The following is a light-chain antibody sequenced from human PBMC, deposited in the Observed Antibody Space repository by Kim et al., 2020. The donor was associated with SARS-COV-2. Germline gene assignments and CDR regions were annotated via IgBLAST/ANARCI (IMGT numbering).Light chain of an antibody. Sequence: SGSPGQKARITCSGDKLGDKYACWYQQKPGQSPVLVIYQDSKRPSGIPERFSGSNSGNTATLTISGTQAMDEADYYCQAWDSSTVVFGGGTQLTVL. V-gene: IGLV3-1*01. CDR2: QDS. CDR3: QAWDSSTVV. J-gene: IGLJ2*01. CDR1: KLGDKY.